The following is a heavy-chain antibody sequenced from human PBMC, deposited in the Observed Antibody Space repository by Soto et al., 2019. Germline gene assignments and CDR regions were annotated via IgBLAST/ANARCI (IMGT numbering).Heavy chain of an antibody. J-gene: IGHJ4*02. CDR2: IYYSGST. CDR3: ARGGLGVAGDFDY. V-gene: IGHV4-59*01. Sequence: SETLSLTCTVSGGSISSYYWSWIRQPPGKGLEWIGYIYYSGSTNYNPSLKSRVTISVDTSKNQFSLKLSSVTAADTAVYYCARGGLGVAGDFDYWGQGTLVTVSS. D-gene: IGHD3-3*01. CDR1: GGSISSYY.